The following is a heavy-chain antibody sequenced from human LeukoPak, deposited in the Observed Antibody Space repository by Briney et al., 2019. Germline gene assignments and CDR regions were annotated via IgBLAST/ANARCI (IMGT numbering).Heavy chain of an antibody. CDR3: ARGPRNDP. D-gene: IGHD1-14*01. Sequence: ASVKVSCKTSGYPFSTYEINWVRQAAGQGLEWMGWVHPNSGNTDYARKFQGRVTMTRDTSISTAYMELSGLRSDDTAVYFCARGPRNDPWGQGTLVTVST. CDR2: VHPNSGNT. CDR1: GYPFSTYE. V-gene: IGHV1-8*01. J-gene: IGHJ5*02.